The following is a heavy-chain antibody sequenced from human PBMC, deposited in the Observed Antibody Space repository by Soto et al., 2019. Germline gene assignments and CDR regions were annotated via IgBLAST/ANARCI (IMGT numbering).Heavy chain of an antibody. CDR2: IKSKTDGGTT. CDR1: GFTFSNAW. D-gene: IGHD2-15*01. Sequence: GGSLKLSCAASGFTFSNAWMNWVRQAPGKGLEWVGRIKSKTDGGTTDYAAPVKGRFTISRDDSKNTLYLQMNSLKTEDTAVYYCTTLGYCSGGSCYLNWFDPWGQGTLVTVSS. J-gene: IGHJ5*02. V-gene: IGHV3-15*07. CDR3: TTLGYCSGGSCYLNWFDP.